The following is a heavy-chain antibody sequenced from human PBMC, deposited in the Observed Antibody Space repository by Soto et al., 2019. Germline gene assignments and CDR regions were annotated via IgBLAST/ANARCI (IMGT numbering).Heavy chain of an antibody. CDR3: ARLFSSGWYPDY. J-gene: IGHJ4*02. CDR2: IYYSGST. Sequence: PSETLSLTCTVSGCSISSYYWSWIRQPPGKGLEWIGYIYYSGSTNYNPSLKSRVTISVDTSKNQFSLKLSSVTAADTAVYYCARLFSSGWYPDYWGQGTLVTVSS. D-gene: IGHD6-19*01. CDR1: GCSISSYY. V-gene: IGHV4-59*01.